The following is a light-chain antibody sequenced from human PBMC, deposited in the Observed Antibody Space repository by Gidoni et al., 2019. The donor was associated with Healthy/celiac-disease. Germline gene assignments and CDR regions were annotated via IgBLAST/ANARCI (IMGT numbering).Light chain of an antibody. CDR2: AAS. V-gene: IGKV1-39*01. CDR3: QQSYSTRVT. Sequence: DLQMTQSPSSLSASVGDRVTITCRASQSISSYLNWYQQKPGKAPKLLIYAASSLQSGVPSRFSGSGSGTDFTLTSSSLQPEDFATYYCQQSYSTRVTFXXXTRLEIK. CDR1: QSISSY. J-gene: IGKJ5*01.